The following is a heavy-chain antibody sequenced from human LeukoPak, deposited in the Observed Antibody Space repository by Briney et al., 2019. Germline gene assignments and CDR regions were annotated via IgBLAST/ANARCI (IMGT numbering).Heavy chain of an antibody. D-gene: IGHD3-3*01. CDR1: GGSFSGYY. CDR3: ARVRFLERLPDY. J-gene: IGHJ4*02. CDR2: INHSGST. V-gene: IGHV4-34*01. Sequence: SETLSLTCAVYGGSFSGYYWSWIRQPPGKGLEWIGEINHSGSTYYNPSLKSRVTISVDTSKNQFSLKLSSVTAADTAVYYCARVRFLERLPDYWGQGTLVTVSS.